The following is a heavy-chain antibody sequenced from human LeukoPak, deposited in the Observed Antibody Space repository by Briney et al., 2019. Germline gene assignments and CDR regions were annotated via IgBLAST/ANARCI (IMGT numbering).Heavy chain of an antibody. Sequence: SETLPLTCTVSGGSISSYYWSWIRQPPGKGLEWIGYIYYNGSTNYNPSLKSRVTISVDTSKNQFSLKLSSVTAADTAVYYCARDTTGDWGRGTLVTVSS. D-gene: IGHD1-14*01. J-gene: IGHJ4*02. CDR3: ARDTTGD. V-gene: IGHV4-59*01. CDR1: GGSISSYY. CDR2: IYYNGST.